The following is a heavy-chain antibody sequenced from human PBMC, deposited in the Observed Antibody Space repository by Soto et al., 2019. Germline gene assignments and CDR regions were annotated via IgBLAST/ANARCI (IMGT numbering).Heavy chain of an antibody. CDR3: AAGEASSRNLAPYYLDF. V-gene: IGHV4-61*01. CDR1: GGSVSSGSYY. CDR2: IYYSGST. D-gene: IGHD6-13*01. J-gene: IGHJ4*02. Sequence: SETLSLTCTVSGGSVSSGSYYWSWIRQPPGKGLEWIGYIYYSGSTNYNPSLKSRVTISVDTSKNQFSLKLSSVTAADTAVYFCAAGEASSRNLAPYYLDFWGQGTLVTVSS.